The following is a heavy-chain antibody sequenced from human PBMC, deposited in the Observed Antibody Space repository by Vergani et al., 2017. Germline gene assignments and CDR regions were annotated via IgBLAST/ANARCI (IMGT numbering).Heavy chain of an antibody. CDR3: ARDQTGAYDAFDL. CDR1: GYTFSAYY. CDR2: INPKWGAT. J-gene: IGHJ3*01. V-gene: IGHV1-46*03. D-gene: IGHD1-14*01. Sequence: QVHLVQSGAEVKKPGASVKVSCQTSGYTFSAYYIHWVRQAPGQGLEWMGIINPKWGATHAPQKFLGRVTMTRDTSTSTVYMELRGLKSDDTAMYYCARDQTGAYDAFDLWGQGTMVTVSS.